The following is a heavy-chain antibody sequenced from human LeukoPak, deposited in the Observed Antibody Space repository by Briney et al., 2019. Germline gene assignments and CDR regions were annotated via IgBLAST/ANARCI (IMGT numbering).Heavy chain of an antibody. CDR3: TRVGYSSGWYDYYYGMDV. Sequence: GGSLRLSCTASGFTFGDYAMRWVRQAPGKGLEWVGLIRSKAYGGTTEYAASVKGRFTISRDDSKSIAYLQMNSLKTEDTAVYYCTRVGYSSGWYDYYYGMDVWGQGTTVTVSS. J-gene: IGHJ6*02. CDR2: IRSKAYGGTT. D-gene: IGHD6-19*01. CDR1: GFTFGDYA. V-gene: IGHV3-49*04.